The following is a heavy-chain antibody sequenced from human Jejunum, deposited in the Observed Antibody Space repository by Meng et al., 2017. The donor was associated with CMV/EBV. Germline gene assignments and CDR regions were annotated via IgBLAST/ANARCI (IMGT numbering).Heavy chain of an antibody. Sequence: YSFSNQGIGWVRQMPGKGLEWMGIIYPDDSDTRYSPSFQGQITLSADKFIGTAYLQWTSLKASDTAIYYCARRGKESERRNWFDPWGQGTLVTVSS. CDR1: YSFSNQG. CDR2: IYPDDSDT. V-gene: IGHV5-51*01. D-gene: IGHD1-1*01. J-gene: IGHJ5*02. CDR3: ARRGKESERRNWFDP.